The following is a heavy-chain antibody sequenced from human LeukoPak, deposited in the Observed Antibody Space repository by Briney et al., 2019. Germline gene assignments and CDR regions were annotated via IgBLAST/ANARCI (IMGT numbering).Heavy chain of an antibody. V-gene: IGHV3-21*01. CDR1: GFTFSSYS. Sequence: GGSLRLSCAASGFTFSSYSMNWVRQAPGKGLEWVSSISSSSSYIYYADSVKGRFTISRDNAKNSLYLQMNSLRAEDTAVYYCAREEWSSSYYYYYYGMDVWGQGTTVTVSS. J-gene: IGHJ6*02. CDR3: AREEWSSSYYYYYYGMDV. D-gene: IGHD6-6*01. CDR2: ISSSSSYI.